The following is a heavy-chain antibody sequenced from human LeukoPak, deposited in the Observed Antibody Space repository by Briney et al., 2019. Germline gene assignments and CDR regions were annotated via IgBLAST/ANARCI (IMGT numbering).Heavy chain of an antibody. J-gene: IGHJ5*02. CDR1: GGSISSHY. D-gene: IGHD2-2*01. CDR2: IYYSGST. CDR3: ARVPVVVVPTEYWFDP. Sequence: SETLSLTCTVSGGSISSHYWSWIRQPPGKGLEWIGYIYYSGSTNYNPSLKSRVTISVDTSKKQFSLKLSSVTAADTAVYYCARVPVVVVPTEYWFDPWGQGTLVTVSS. V-gene: IGHV4-59*11.